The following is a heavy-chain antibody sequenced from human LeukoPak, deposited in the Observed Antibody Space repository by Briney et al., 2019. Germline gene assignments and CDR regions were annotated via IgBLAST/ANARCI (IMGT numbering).Heavy chain of an antibody. CDR3: AKRPPYYDSSGYEDY. V-gene: IGHV3-23*01. Sequence: GGSLRLSCAASGFTFSSYAMSWVRLAPGKGLEWVSAISGSGGSTYYADSVKGRFTISRDNSKNTLYLQMNSLRAEDTAVYYCAKRPPYYDSSGYEDYWGQGTLVTVSS. J-gene: IGHJ4*02. CDR1: GFTFSSYA. CDR2: ISGSGGST. D-gene: IGHD3-22*01.